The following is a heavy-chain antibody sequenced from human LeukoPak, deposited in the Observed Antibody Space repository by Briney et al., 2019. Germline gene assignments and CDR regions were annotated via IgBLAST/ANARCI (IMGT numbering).Heavy chain of an antibody. D-gene: IGHD5-24*01. CDR1: GYTFTGYY. Sequence: APVKVSFKASGYTFTGYYIHWVRQAPGQGLEWMGWINPNSGGTNYAQRFQGRVTMTRDTPISTAYMELSRLRSDDTAVYYCAREWLLGYFDYWGQGALVTVSS. CDR3: AREWLLGYFDY. CDR2: INPNSGGT. J-gene: IGHJ4*02. V-gene: IGHV1-2*02.